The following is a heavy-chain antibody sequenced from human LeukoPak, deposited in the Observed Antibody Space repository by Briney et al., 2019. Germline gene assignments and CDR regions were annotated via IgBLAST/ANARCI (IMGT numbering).Heavy chain of an antibody. Sequence: GGSLRLSCAASGFTFSSYALTWVRQAPGKGLEWVSTVSASGGSAYYADSVKGRFTVSRDNSDNTLYLQMNSLRAEDTAIYYCAKASGQFDSNDAFDIWGQGTVVTVSS. CDR3: AKASGQFDSNDAFDI. V-gene: IGHV3-23*01. D-gene: IGHD3-9*01. J-gene: IGHJ3*02. CDR2: VSASGGSA. CDR1: GFTFSSYA.